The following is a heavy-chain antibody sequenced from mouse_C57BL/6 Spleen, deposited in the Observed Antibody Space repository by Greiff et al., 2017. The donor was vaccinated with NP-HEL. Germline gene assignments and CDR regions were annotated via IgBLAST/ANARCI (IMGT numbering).Heavy chain of an antibody. CDR3: ARMRERDAMDY. Sequence: EVQLQQSGPVLVKPGASVKMSCKASGYTFTDYYMNWVKQSHGKSLEWIGVINPYNGGTSYNQKFKGKATLTVDKSSSTAYMELNSLTSEDSAVYYCARMRERDAMDYWGQGTSVTVSS. V-gene: IGHV1-19*01. J-gene: IGHJ4*01. CDR2: INPYNGGT. CDR1: GYTFTDYY.